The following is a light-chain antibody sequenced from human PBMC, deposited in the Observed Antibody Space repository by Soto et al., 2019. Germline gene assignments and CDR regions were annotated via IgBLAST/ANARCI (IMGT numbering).Light chain of an antibody. J-gene: IGLJ3*02. Sequence: QSALTQPASVSGSPGQSITISCTGTSSDIGGYNYVSWYQQHPGKAPKLIIYEVTNRPSGVSNRFSGSKSGNTASLTISGLQAEAEADYYCNSYTSSSTLVFGGGTKLTVL. CDR3: NSYTSSSTLV. CDR2: EVT. V-gene: IGLV2-14*01. CDR1: SSDIGGYNY.